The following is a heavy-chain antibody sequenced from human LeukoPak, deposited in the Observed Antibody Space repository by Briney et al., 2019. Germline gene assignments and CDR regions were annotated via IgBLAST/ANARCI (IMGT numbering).Heavy chain of an antibody. CDR3: ARDLQRGIDY. J-gene: IGHJ4*02. V-gene: IGHV4-39*07. Sequence: PSETLYLTCTVSGGSISSYSYCWGWIRQPPGKGLEWIGEIYHSGSTNYNPSLKSRVTISVDKSKNQFSLELSSVTAADTAVYYCARDLQRGIDYWGQGTLVTVSS. CDR2: IYHSGST. CDR1: GGSISSYSYC. D-gene: IGHD3-10*01.